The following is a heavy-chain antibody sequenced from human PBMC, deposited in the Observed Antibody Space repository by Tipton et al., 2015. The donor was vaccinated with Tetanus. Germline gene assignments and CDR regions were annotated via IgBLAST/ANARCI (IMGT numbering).Heavy chain of an antibody. V-gene: IGHV4-39*01. CDR1: GDSISSSDYY. Sequence: GLVKPSETLSLTCTVSGDSISSSDYYWGWIRQPPGKGLEWIGSIYHTGNTYYNPSLKSRATVSVDTAKNQFSLMLSSVTSRDTAVYYCARAVGRVDFSGMMTARFLDSWGQGTLVTVSS. J-gene: IGHJ4*02. D-gene: IGHD1-1*01. CDR3: ARAVGRVDFSGMMTARFLDS. CDR2: IYHTGNT.